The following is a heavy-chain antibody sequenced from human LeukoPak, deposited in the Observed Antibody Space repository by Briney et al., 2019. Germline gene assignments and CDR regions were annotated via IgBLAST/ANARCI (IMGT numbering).Heavy chain of an antibody. CDR2: INHSGST. V-gene: IGHV4-34*01. CDR3: ARRPRIVVVPAAMGCMDV. D-gene: IGHD2-2*01. J-gene: IGHJ6*04. CDR1: GGSFSGYY. Sequence: SETLSLTRAVYGGSFSGYYWSWIRQPPGKGLEWIGEINHSGSTNYNPSLKSRVTISVDTSKNQFSLKLSSVTAADTAVYYCARRPRIVVVPAAMGCMDVWGKGTTVTISS.